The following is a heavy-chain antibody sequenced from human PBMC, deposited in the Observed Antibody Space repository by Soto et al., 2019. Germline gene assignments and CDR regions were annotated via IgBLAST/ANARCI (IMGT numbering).Heavy chain of an antibody. Sequence: QVQLQQWGAGLLKPSETLSLTCAVYGGSFSGYYWSWIRQPPGKGLEWIGEINHSGSTNYNPSLKSRVTISVDTSKNQFSLKLSSVTAADTAVYYCASTMIATALFGYWGQGTLVTVSS. D-gene: IGHD3-22*01. V-gene: IGHV4-34*01. CDR3: ASTMIATALFGY. CDR1: GGSFSGYY. CDR2: INHSGST. J-gene: IGHJ4*02.